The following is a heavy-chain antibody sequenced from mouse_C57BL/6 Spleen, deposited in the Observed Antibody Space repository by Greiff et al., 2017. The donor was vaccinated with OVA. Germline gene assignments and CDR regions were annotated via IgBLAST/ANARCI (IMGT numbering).Heavy chain of an antibody. D-gene: IGHD4-1*01. CDR2: ISNGGGST. CDR3: ARRDWDDGYFDY. Sequence: EVQRVESGGGLVQPGGSLKLSCAASGFTFSDYYMYWVRQTPEKRLEWVAYISNGGGSTYYPDTVKGRFTISRDNAKNTLYLQMSRLKSEDTAMYYCARRDWDDGYFDYWGQGTTLTVSS. J-gene: IGHJ2*01. V-gene: IGHV5-12*01. CDR1: GFTFSDYY.